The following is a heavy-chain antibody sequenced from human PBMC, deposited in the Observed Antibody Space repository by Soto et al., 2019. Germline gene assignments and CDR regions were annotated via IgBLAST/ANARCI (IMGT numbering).Heavy chain of an antibody. Sequence: QVLLQEPGPGLVKPSGTLSLTCTVSGASISSDNWWGWFRLPPGKGLEWIGEIYHGGTTNSNPSLKSRVTMSADASKNYFSLHLSSVTAADTAIYYCARVSAASLLRGVIINWGQGALVSVSS. D-gene: IGHD3-10*01. CDR2: IYHGGTT. CDR1: GASISSDNW. V-gene: IGHV4-4*02. CDR3: ARVSAASLLRGVIIN. J-gene: IGHJ4*02.